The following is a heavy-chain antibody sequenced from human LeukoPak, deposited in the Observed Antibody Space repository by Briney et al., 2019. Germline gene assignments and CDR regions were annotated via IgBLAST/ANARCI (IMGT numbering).Heavy chain of an antibody. J-gene: IGHJ3*02. D-gene: IGHD2-15*01. V-gene: IGHV3-30*18. Sequence: PGGSLRLSCAASGFTFSSYAMHWVRQAPGQGLEWVAVISYDGSVKYYADSVKGRFTTSRDNSKNTLYLQMNSLRAEDTAIYYCAKVGCSGGNCYAAFDIWGQGTMVTVSS. CDR1: GFTFSSYA. CDR2: ISYDGSVK. CDR3: AKVGCSGGNCYAAFDI.